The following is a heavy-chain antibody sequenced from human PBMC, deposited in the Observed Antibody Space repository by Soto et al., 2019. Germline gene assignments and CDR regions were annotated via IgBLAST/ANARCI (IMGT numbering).Heavy chain of an antibody. J-gene: IGHJ6*02. Sequence: SETLSLTCVVSGYCFNSVDFWGWIRQPPGKGLQWIGSLSQNGGTYRNPSLRSRVTLSVDTSKNQFSLKLTSVTAADAAVYYCDALTMPGASFYGMDVWGQGSRVTVYS. D-gene: IGHD2-15*01. V-gene: IGHV4-38-2*01. CDR3: DALTMPGASFYGMDV. CDR2: LSQNGGT. CDR1: GYCFNSVDF.